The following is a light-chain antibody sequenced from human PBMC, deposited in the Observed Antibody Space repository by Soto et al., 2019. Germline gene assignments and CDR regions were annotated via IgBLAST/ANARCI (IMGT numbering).Light chain of an antibody. V-gene: IGKV3-20*01. CDR1: QSVSSF. J-gene: IGKJ1*01. CDR3: HQYRTSPWT. CDR2: GAS. Sequence: EVVLTQSPGTLSLSPGERATLSCRATQSVSSFLAWYQQRPGQAPSLLIYGASSRATGIPDRFSGSGSGTDFTLTISRLEPEDVALYYCHQYRTSPWTFGQGTKVEIK.